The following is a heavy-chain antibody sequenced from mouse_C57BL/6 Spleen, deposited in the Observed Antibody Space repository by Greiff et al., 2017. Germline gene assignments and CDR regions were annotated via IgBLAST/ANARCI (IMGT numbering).Heavy chain of an antibody. J-gene: IGHJ4*01. Sequence: EVQVVESEGGLVQPGSSMKLSCTASGFTFTDYYMAWVRQVPEQGLEWVANINYDGSSTYYLDSLKSSFIISRDNATNILYLQMSSLKSEDTAAYYCARENDYDDAMDYWGQGTSVTVSS. CDR2: INYDGSST. CDR1: GFTFTDYY. D-gene: IGHD2-4*01. V-gene: IGHV5-16*01. CDR3: ARENDYDDAMDY.